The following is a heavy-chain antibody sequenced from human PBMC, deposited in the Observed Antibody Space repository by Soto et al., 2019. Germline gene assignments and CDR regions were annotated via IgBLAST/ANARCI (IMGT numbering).Heavy chain of an antibody. V-gene: IGHV4-30-4*01. Sequence: QVQLQESGPGLVKPSQTLSLTCTVSGGSISSGDYYWSWIRQPPGKGLEWIGYIYYSGSTYYNPSPKGRVTLSVDTSKNPFSPKLGSLTAADTAVYYCARASPVFTDVWGQGNTGTLSS. D-gene: IGHD3-3*01. CDR3: ARASPVFTDV. CDR1: GGSISSGDYY. CDR2: IYYSGST. J-gene: IGHJ6*02.